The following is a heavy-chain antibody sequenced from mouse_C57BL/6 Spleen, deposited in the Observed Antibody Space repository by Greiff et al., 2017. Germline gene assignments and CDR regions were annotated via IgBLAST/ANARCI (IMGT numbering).Heavy chain of an antibody. CDR2: IYPGSGST. CDR1: GYTFTSYW. J-gene: IGHJ4*01. D-gene: IGHD3-2*02. CDR3: ARASAGYSYYAMDY. Sequence: VQLQQPGAELVKPGASVKMSCKASGYTFTSYWITWVKQRPGQGLEWIGDIYPGSGSTNYNEKFKSKATLTVDTASSTAYMQLSSLTSENSAVYYCARASAGYSYYAMDYWGQGTSGTVSS. V-gene: IGHV1-55*01.